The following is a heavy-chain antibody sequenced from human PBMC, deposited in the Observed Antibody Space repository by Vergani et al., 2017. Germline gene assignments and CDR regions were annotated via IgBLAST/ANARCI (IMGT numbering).Heavy chain of an antibody. D-gene: IGHD3-10*01. CDR2: ISGGGGST. CDR3: ANPFSGYFDL. Sequence: EVQLLESGGGLVQPGGSLRLSCAASGFTFSNYAMSWVRQAPGKGLEWVSAISGGGGSTYYADSVKGRFPISRDNSKNTLYLQMNSLRAEDTAVYYCANPFSGYFDLWGRGTLVTVSS. J-gene: IGHJ2*01. CDR1: GFTFSNYA. V-gene: IGHV3-23*01.